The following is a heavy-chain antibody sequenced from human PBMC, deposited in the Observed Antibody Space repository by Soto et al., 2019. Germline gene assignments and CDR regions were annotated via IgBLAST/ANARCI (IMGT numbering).Heavy chain of an antibody. D-gene: IGHD2-2*01. CDR3: ARVIIVRRGYFDF. Sequence: GGSLRLSCAVSGFTFSSYTMNWVRQAPGKGLEWVASISGTSTYIHYADSVKGRFTISRDNAKKSLYLQMNSLRAEDTAVYYCARVIIVRRGYFDFWGQGTLVTVSS. CDR2: ISGTSTYI. V-gene: IGHV3-21*01. J-gene: IGHJ4*02. CDR1: GFTFSSYT.